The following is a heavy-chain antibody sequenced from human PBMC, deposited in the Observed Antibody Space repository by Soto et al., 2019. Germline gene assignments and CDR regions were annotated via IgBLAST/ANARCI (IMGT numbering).Heavy chain of an antibody. CDR3: AKAIAVAGNYYGMDV. CDR2: ISYDGSNK. D-gene: IGHD6-19*01. J-gene: IGHJ6*02. V-gene: IGHV3-30*18. CDR1: GFTFSSYG. Sequence: GGSLRLSCAASGFTFSSYGMHWVRQAPGKGLEWVAVISYDGSNKYYADSVKGRFTISRDNSKNTLYLQMNSPRAEDTAVYYCAKAIAVAGNYYGMDVWGQGTTVTVSS.